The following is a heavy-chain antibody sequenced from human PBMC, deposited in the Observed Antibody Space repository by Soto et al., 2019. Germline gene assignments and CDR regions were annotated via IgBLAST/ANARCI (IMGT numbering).Heavy chain of an antibody. CDR3: AKERSSGWSFDY. D-gene: IGHD6-19*01. Sequence: PGGSLRLSCAASGFTFTNAWITWVRQAPGKGLEWVPGISGSGDSTYYADSVKGRFTVSRDNSKNTLYLQMNSLRAEDTAVFYCAKERSSGWSFDYWGQGTLVTVSS. CDR1: GFTFTNAW. V-gene: IGHV3-23*01. J-gene: IGHJ4*02. CDR2: ISGSGDST.